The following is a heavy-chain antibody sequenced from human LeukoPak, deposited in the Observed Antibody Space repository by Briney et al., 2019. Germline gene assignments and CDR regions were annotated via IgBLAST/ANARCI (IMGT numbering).Heavy chain of an antibody. V-gene: IGHV3-7*03. CDR1: GFTFSRHW. CDR3: AKEGYSSSLGY. D-gene: IGHD6-6*01. J-gene: IGHJ4*02. Sequence: GGSLRLSCAASGFTFSRHWMTWVRQAPGKGLEWVANIKQDGSEKYYVDSVKGRFTISRDNAKNSLYLQMNSLRAEDTALYYCAKEGYSSSLGYWGQGTLVTVSS. CDR2: IKQDGSEK.